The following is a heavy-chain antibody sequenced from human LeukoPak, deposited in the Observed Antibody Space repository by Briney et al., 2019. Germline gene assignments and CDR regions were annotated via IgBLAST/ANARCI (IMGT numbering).Heavy chain of an antibody. J-gene: IGHJ6*03. CDR3: ASTYRPLRYYYYMDV. D-gene: IGHD5/OR15-5a*01. Sequence: ASVKVSCKASGYTLTIYGTSWARHATGQGIEWMGWISAYNGNTKYAQKLQGRVTMTTDTSTTTAYMELRSLRSDDTAVYYCASTYRPLRYYYYMDVWGKGTTVTVSS. CDR1: GYTLTIYG. CDR2: ISAYNGNT. V-gene: IGHV1-18*01.